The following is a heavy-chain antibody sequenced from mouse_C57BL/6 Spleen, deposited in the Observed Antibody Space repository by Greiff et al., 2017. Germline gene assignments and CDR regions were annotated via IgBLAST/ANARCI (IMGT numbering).Heavy chain of an antibody. CDR2: INPSTGGT. Sequence: EVQLQQSGPELVKPGASVKISCKASGYSFTGYYMNWVKQSPEKSLEWIGEINPSTGGTTYNQKFKAKATLTVDKSSSTAYMQLKSLTSEDSAVYYCAILGVAWFAYWGQGTLVTVSA. CDR3: AILGVAWFAY. CDR1: GYSFTGYY. D-gene: IGHD4-1*01. V-gene: IGHV1-42*01. J-gene: IGHJ3*01.